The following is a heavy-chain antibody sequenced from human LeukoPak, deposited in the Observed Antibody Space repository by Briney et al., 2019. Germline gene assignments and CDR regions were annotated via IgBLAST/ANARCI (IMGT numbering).Heavy chain of an antibody. CDR2: INHRGDT. CDR1: GGSFSGYY. D-gene: IGHD5/OR15-5a*01. Sequence: PSETLSLTCDVYGGSFSGYYWNWIRQPPGKGLEWIGQINHRGDTNYNPSLKSRVTISVDTSKNQFSLNLNSVTAADTAVYYCARVGLNAFDIWGQGTMVTVSS. J-gene: IGHJ3*02. V-gene: IGHV4-34*01. CDR3: ARVGLNAFDI.